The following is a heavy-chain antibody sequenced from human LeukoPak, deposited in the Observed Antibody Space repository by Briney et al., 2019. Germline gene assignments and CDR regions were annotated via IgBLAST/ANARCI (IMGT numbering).Heavy chain of an antibody. D-gene: IGHD3-9*01. V-gene: IGHV3-9*01. J-gene: IGHJ4*02. Sequence: WESGSIGYADSVKGRFTISRDNAKNFLYLQMNSLRAEDTALYYCARTRTGKTYDILTGYYGFDYWGQGTLVTVSS. CDR3: ARTRTGKTYDILTGYYGFDY. CDR2: WESGSI.